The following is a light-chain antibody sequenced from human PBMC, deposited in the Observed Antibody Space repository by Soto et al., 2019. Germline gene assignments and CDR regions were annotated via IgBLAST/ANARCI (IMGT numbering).Light chain of an antibody. V-gene: IGKV1-5*03. CDR2: KGS. J-gene: IGKJ2*01. Sequence: DIQMTQSPSTLSASVGDRVTTTCRASQSISSWLAWYQQKPGKAPKLLIYKGSSLESGVPSRFSGSGSGTEYTLTIRSLQPDDFATYYGQQYNSYPYTFGQGTKLEIK. CDR1: QSISSW. CDR3: QQYNSYPYT.